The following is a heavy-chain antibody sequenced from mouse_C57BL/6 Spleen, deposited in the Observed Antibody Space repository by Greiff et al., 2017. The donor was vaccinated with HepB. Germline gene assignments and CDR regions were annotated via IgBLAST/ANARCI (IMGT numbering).Heavy chain of an antibody. V-gene: IGHV5-17*01. CDR1: GFTFSDYG. J-gene: IGHJ4*01. D-gene: IGHD1-1*01. CDR3: ASREVDYAMDY. CDR2: ISSGSSTI. Sequence: DVKLVESGGGLVKPGGSLKLSCAASGFTFSDYGMHWVRQAPEKGLEWVAYISSGSSTIYYADTVKGRFTISRDNAKNTLFLQMTSLRSEDTAMYYCASREVDYAMDYWGQGTSVTVSS.